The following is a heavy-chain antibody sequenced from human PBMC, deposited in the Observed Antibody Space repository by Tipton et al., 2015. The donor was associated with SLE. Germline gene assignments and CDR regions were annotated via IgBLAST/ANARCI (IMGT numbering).Heavy chain of an antibody. CDR2: IYYSGNT. J-gene: IGHJ6*04. D-gene: IGHD1-7*01. V-gene: IGHV4-31*03. Sequence: TLSLTCTVSGGSISSGGYYWTWIRQLPGKGLEWIGYIYYSGNTYYNPSLGSRLTISVDTSKDQFSLRLTSVTAADMAVYYCARATDWNLSPDVWGKGTTVTVSS. CDR1: GGSISSGGYY. CDR3: ARATDWNLSPDV.